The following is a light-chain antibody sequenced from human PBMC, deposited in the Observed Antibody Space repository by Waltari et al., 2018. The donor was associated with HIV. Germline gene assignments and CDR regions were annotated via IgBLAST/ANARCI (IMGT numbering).Light chain of an antibody. V-gene: IGLV1-44*01. CDR2: SNN. CDR1: SSNTGSNT. J-gene: IGLJ3*02. CDR3: AAWDDILHGWV. Sequence: QSVLTQPPSASGTPGQRVTISCSGSSSNTGSNTVNWHQQLPGTPPKLLNDSNNLPPSGAPDRSSGYTSASAAPVSISGLQSDVAASFYCAAWDDILHGWVFGAGTKLTVL.